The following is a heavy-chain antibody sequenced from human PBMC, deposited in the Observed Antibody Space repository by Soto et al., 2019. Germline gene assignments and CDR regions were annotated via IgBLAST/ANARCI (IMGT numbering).Heavy chain of an antibody. Sequence: SETLSLTCAVSGGSISSSNWWSWVRQPPGKGLEWIGEIYHSGSTNYNPSLKSRVTISVDKSKNQFSLKLSSVTAADTAVYYCARVVVVIMDPYYYYGMDVWGQGTTVTVSS. V-gene: IGHV4-4*02. J-gene: IGHJ6*02. CDR2: IYHSGST. D-gene: IGHD3-3*01. CDR1: GGSISSSNW. CDR3: ARVVVVIMDPYYYYGMDV.